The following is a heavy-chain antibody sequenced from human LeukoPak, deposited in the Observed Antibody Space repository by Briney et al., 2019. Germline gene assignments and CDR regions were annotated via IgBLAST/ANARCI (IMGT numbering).Heavy chain of an antibody. J-gene: IGHJ4*02. CDR3: ATVSYGSGSYRSDY. Sequence: ASVKVSCKASGYTFTSYDINWVRQATGQGLEGRGWMNPNSGNTGYAQKFQGRVTMTRNTSISTAYMELSSLRSEDTAVYYCATVSYGSGSYRSDYWGQGTLVTVSS. CDR2: MNPNSGNT. D-gene: IGHD3-10*01. CDR1: GYTFTSYD. V-gene: IGHV1-8*01.